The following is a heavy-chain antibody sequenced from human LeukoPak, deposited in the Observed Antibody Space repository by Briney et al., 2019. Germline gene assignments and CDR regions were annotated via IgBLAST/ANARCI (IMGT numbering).Heavy chain of an antibody. CDR2: INHSGST. Sequence: SETLSLTCAVYGGSFSGYYWSWIRQPPGKGLEWIGEINHSGSTNYDPSLKSRVTISVDRSKNQFSLKLSSVTAADTAVYYCARVRGHSYDPDYWGQGTLVTVSS. CDR3: ARVRGHSYDPDY. CDR1: GGSFSGYY. V-gene: IGHV4-34*01. J-gene: IGHJ4*02. D-gene: IGHD3-16*01.